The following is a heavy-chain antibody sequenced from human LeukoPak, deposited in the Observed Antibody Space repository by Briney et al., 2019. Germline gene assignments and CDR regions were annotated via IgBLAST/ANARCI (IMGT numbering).Heavy chain of an antibody. CDR1: GGSIISYY. V-gene: IGHV4-59*01. CDR3: ARVGRQWLVTDY. CDR2: IYYSGST. D-gene: IGHD6-19*01. Sequence: SETLSLTCTVSGGSIISYYWSWIRQPPGKGLEWIGYIYYSGSTNYNPSLKSRVTISVDTSKNQFSLKLSSVTAADTAVYYCARVGRQWLVTDYWGQGTLVTVSS. J-gene: IGHJ4*02.